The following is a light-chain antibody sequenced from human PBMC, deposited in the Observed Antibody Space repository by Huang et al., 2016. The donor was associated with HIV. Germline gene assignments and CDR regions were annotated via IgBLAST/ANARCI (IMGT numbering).Light chain of an antibody. J-gene: IGKJ2*01. CDR3: QQTYIFPIT. CDR1: QSISSY. V-gene: IGKV1-39*01. Sequence: DIQMTQSPFSLSASVGDRVTITCRASQSISSYLNLYQQKPGKAPKILIYAASTLQSGIPSRFSGSGAGTDFTLTITSLQPEDFATYYCQQTYIFPITFGQGTKLEIK. CDR2: AAS.